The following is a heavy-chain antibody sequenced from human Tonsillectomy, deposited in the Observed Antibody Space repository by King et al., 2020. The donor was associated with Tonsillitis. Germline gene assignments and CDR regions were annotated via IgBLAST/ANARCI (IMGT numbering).Heavy chain of an antibody. J-gene: IGHJ3*02. CDR3: ATGAYGLAFDI. CDR2: FIPNLESA. Sequence: QLVQSGAEVKKPGSSVKVSCRTSGGTFTSYSITWVRQAPGQGLESMGRFIPNLESATYAQKFLGRVTITADKSTSTTFMEVTSLTSEDTAMYYCATGAYGLAFDIWGQGTMVTVSS. V-gene: IGHV1-69*08. CDR1: GGTFTSYS. D-gene: IGHD3-10*01.